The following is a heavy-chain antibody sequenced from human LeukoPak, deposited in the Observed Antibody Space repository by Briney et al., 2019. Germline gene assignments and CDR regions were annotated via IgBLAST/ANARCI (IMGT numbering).Heavy chain of an antibody. V-gene: IGHV3-7*01. CDR1: GFTFSNYW. CDR2: IRQDGGLK. Sequence: GGSLRLSCTASGFTFSNYWMSWVRQAPGKGLEWVANIRQDGGLKHCADSVKGRFTISRDNAENSLYLQMNSLRAEDTAVYYCAREIVGAIKSYFDYWGQGTLVTASS. D-gene: IGHD1-26*01. J-gene: IGHJ4*02. CDR3: AREIVGAIKSYFDY.